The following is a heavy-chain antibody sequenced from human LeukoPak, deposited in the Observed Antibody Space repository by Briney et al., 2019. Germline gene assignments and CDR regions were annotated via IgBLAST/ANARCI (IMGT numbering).Heavy chain of an antibody. CDR3: ARDEEMATIFAREYYFDY. Sequence: PGGSLRLSCAASGFTFSSYSMNWVRQAPGKGLEWVSSISSSSSYTYYADSVKGRFTISRDNAKNSLYLQMNSLRAEDTAVYYCARDEEMATIFAREYYFDYWGQGTLVTVSS. J-gene: IGHJ4*02. CDR1: GFTFSSYS. V-gene: IGHV3-21*01. CDR2: ISSSSSYT. D-gene: IGHD5-24*01.